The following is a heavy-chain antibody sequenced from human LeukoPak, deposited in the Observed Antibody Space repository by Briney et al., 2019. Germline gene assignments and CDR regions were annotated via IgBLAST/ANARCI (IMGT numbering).Heavy chain of an antibody. CDR2: ISYDGSAQ. J-gene: IGHJ4*02. Sequence: GRSLRLSCAASGFTFSSYAMRWVRQAPGKGLEWMADISYDGSAQYYADSVKGRFTISRDNAKNTLYLQMNSLRVEDTAVYYFERYSESWSVTCPRFDYWGQGTLVTVSS. CDR1: GFTFSSYA. V-gene: IGHV3-30-3*01. D-gene: IGHD1-26*01. CDR3: ERYSESWSVTCPRFDY.